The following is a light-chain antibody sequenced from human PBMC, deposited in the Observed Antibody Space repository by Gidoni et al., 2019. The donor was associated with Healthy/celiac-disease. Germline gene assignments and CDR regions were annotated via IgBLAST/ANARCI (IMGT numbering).Light chain of an antibody. CDR3: QQHYDIPWT. Sequence: DIVMTQSQDSLAVSLGERATIICKSSQSVLYNSNNKNYLAWYQQKPGQPPKLLFYWASTRQAGVPDRFSGSGSGTDFTLSISSLQAEDVAVYYCQQHYDIPWTFGRGTRVELK. J-gene: IGKJ1*01. CDR2: WAS. V-gene: IGKV4-1*01. CDR1: QSVLYNSNNKNY.